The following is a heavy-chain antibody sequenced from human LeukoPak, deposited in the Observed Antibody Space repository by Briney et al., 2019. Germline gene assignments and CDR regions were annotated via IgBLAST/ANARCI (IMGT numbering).Heavy chain of an antibody. J-gene: IGHJ4*02. Sequence: SETLSLTCAVYGGSFSGYYWSWIHQPPGKGLEWIGEINHSGSTNYNPSLKSRVTISVDTSKNQFSLKLSSVTAADTAVYYCANLYGDSDYWGQGTLVTVSS. D-gene: IGHD4-17*01. CDR1: GGSFSGYY. V-gene: IGHV4-34*01. CDR2: INHSGST. CDR3: ANLYGDSDY.